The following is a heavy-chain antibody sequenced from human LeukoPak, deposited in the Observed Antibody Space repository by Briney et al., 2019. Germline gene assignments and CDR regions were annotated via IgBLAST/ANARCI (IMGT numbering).Heavy chain of an antibody. CDR2: ISTTGSHT. J-gene: IGHJ4*02. V-gene: IGHV3-21*01. Sequence: GGSLRLSCVASGFTFSDYSMNWVRQGPGKGPEWVSSISTTGSHTYYAESVKGRFTISRDNAERTLYLEMNSLRAGDTAVYFCARRAPSPVFDSWGQGTLVTVSS. CDR3: ARRAPSPVFDS. CDR1: GFTFSDYS.